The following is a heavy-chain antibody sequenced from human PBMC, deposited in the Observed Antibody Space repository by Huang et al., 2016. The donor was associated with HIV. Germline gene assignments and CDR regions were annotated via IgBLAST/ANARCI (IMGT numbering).Heavy chain of an antibody. CDR1: GDFISSTNYY. Sequence: QLQLQESGPGQVKPSETLSLTCTVSGDFISSTNYYWGWIRQSPGTGLEWVGSVYESGGPNYNPSLKSRVTLSVDTSRNQFSRRLNSVTAADTAVYYCASQHIGAAATWFWGRGTQVAVSS. J-gene: IGHJ4*02. V-gene: IGHV4-39*01. CDR3: ASQHIGAAATWF. D-gene: IGHD6-13*01. CDR2: VYESGGP.